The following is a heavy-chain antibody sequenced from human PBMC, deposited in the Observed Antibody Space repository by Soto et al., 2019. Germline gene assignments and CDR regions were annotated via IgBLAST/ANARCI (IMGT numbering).Heavy chain of an antibody. CDR3: ARGAYSDYSHWFDP. CDR2: MNPNSGNA. D-gene: IGHD4-17*01. V-gene: IGHV1-8*01. Sequence: ASVKVSCKATGYSFTRHDINWLRQAAGQGLEWMGWMNPNSGNAVYAQKFQGRVTMTRNTSITTAYTEVTSLKSEDTAVYFCARGAYSDYSHWFDPWGQGTLVTVSS. J-gene: IGHJ5*02. CDR1: GYSFTRHD.